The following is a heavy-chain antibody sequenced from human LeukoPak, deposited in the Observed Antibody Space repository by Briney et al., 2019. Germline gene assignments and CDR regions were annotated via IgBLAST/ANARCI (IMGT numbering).Heavy chain of an antibody. CDR2: INDDGRYT. D-gene: IGHD3-22*01. CDR1: GFTFSAYW. Sequence: PGGSLRLSCAASGFTFSAYWMHWVRQVPGKGLVWVSRINDDGRYTVYADSVKGRFTISRDNAKNTLYLQMNSLGAEDTAVYYCAREKYYYDNSGYYVSGGSDYWGQGTLVTVSS. V-gene: IGHV3-74*01. CDR3: AREKYYYDNSGYYVSGGSDY. J-gene: IGHJ4*02.